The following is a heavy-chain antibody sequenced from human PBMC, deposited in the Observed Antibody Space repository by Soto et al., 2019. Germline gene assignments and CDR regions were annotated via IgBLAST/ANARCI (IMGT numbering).Heavy chain of an antibody. J-gene: IGHJ6*02. CDR3: ARLGPGYSGYDSRYYYYGMDV. V-gene: IGHV5-10-1*01. Sequence: GESLKISCKGSGYSFTSYWISWVRQMPGKGLEWIGRINPSDSYTNYSPSFQGHVTISADKSVSTAYLQWSSLKASDTAMYYCARLGPGYSGYDSRYYYYGMDVWGQGTTVTVSS. CDR2: INPSDSYT. CDR1: GYSFTSYW. D-gene: IGHD5-12*01.